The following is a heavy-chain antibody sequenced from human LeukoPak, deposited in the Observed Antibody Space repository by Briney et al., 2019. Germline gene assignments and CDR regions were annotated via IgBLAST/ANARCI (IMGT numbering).Heavy chain of an antibody. CDR1: GGTFSSYT. CDR3: AESITIFGVVIDSWFDP. D-gene: IGHD3-3*01. V-gene: IGHV1-69*02. J-gene: IGHJ5*02. CDR2: IIPILGIA. Sequence: GASVKVSCKASGGTFSSYTISWVRQAPGQGLEWMGRIIPILGIANYAQKFQGRVTITADKSTSTAYMELSSLRSEDTAVYYCAESITIFGVVIDSWFDPWGQGTLVTVSS.